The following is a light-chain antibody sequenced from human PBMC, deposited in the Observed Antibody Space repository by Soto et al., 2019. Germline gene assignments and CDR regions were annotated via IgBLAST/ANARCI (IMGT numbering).Light chain of an antibody. CDR2: DAS. J-gene: IGKJ3*01. CDR1: HSVRSN. V-gene: IGKV3-15*01. Sequence: EIVMTQSPATLSVSPGERATLSCRASHSVRSNLAWYQQRPGQAPRLLIYDASTRATGIPDRFSGSGSGTYLSLTISSLQSDDFAVYSCQQYNEWPRTFGPGTKVDIK. CDR3: QQYNEWPRT.